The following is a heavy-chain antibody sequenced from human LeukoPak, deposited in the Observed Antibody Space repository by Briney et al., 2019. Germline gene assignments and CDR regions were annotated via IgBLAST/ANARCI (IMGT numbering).Heavy chain of an antibody. J-gene: IGHJ5*02. D-gene: IGHD2-2*01. CDR3: ARGVDCTSSSCYNWFDP. V-gene: IGHV4-31*03. CDR1: GASISSGAYS. Sequence: SQTLSLTCTVSGASISSGAYSWNWIRQHPGKGLEWIGYIYHSGSPYYNPSLKSRVTISVDTSENQFSLKLTSVTAADTAVYYCARGVDCTSSSCYNWFDPWGQGTLVTVSS. CDR2: IYHSGSP.